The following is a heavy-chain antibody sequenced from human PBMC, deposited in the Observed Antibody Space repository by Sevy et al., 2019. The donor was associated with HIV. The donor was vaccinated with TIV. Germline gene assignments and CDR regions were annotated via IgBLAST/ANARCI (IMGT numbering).Heavy chain of an antibody. CDR2: INPNSGGT. CDR3: ARAGVPLWGPDAFDI. Sequence: ASVKVSCKASGYTFTGYYMHWVRQAPGQGLEWMGWINPNSGGTNYAQKFQGRVTMTRDTSISTAYMELSRLRSDDTAVYYCARAGVPLWGPDAFDIWGQGTMVTVSS. CDR1: GYTFTGYY. D-gene: IGHD3-16*01. J-gene: IGHJ3*02. V-gene: IGHV1-2*02.